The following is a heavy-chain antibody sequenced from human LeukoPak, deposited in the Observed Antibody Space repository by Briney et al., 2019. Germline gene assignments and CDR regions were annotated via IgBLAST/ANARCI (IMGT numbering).Heavy chain of an antibody. V-gene: IGHV3-74*01. D-gene: IGHD2-8*01. CDR3: ARDLGYCTNGVCHTRFDY. J-gene: IGHJ4*02. CDR1: GLAFSAYK. Sequence: GGSLRLSCAASGLAFSAYKMHWVRQAPRKGLVWVSRISTDGYTTDYADFVQGRFTASRDNTKSTWSLEMNSLRAEDTAVYYCARDLGYCTNGVCHTRFDYWGQGTLVAVSS. CDR2: ISTDGYTT.